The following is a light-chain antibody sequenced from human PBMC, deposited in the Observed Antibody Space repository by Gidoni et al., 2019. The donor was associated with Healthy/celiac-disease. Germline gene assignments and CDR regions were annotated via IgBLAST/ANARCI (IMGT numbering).Light chain of an antibody. CDR3: QQLNSYPLIR. CDR1: QGISSY. CDR2: AAS. J-gene: IGKJ5*01. V-gene: IGKV1-9*01. Sequence: DIQLTQSPSFLSASVGDRVTITCRASQGISSYLAWYQQKPGKAPKLLIYAASTLQSGVPSRFSGSGSGTEFTLTISSLQPEDFATYYCQQLNSYPLIRFXXXTRLEIK.